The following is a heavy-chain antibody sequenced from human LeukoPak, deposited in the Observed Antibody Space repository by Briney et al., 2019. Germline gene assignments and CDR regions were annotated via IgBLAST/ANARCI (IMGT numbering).Heavy chain of an antibody. D-gene: IGHD3-16*02. J-gene: IGHJ4*02. CDR1: GFTFSSYT. V-gene: IGHV3-21*01. Sequence: PGGSLRLSCSASGFTFSSYTMNWVRQAPGKGLEWVASISTSSTYTHYADSFKGRFTISRDNAKNSMFLQMNSLRAEDTAVYYCTRNAQHWHPGVIVLEDFWGQGTLVTVSS. CDR3: TRNAQHWHPGVIVLEDF. CDR2: ISTSSTYT.